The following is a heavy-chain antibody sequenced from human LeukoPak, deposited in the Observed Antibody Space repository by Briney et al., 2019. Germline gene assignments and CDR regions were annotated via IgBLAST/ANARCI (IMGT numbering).Heavy chain of an antibody. CDR2: ISGSGGST. CDR3: AKSNIAAAGSFPPFDY. Sequence: GGCLRLSCAASEFTISTYGMSWVRQAPGKGLEWVSSISGSGGSTQYADSVKGRFTISRDNSKNTLYLQMNSLRAEDTAVYYCAKSNIAAAGSFPPFDYWGQGTLVTVSS. CDR1: EFTISTYG. V-gene: IGHV3-23*01. J-gene: IGHJ4*02. D-gene: IGHD6-13*01.